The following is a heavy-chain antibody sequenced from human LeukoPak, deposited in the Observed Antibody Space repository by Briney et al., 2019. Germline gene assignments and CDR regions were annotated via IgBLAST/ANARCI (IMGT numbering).Heavy chain of an antibody. Sequence: ASVKVSCKASGYTFTSYGISWVRQAPGQGLEWMGWISVYNGNTNYAQKLQGRVTMTTDTSTSTAYMELRSLRSDDTAVYYCASLVGAINGDYFDYWGQGTLVTVSS. CDR3: ASLVGAINGDYFDY. CDR2: ISVYNGNT. CDR1: GYTFTSYG. D-gene: IGHD1-26*01. V-gene: IGHV1-18*01. J-gene: IGHJ4*02.